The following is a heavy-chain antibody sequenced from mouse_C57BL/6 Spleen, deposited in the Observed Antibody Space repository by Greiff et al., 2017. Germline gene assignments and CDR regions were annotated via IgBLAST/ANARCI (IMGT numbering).Heavy chain of an antibody. CDR3: ARVESTRRYWYFDV. Sequence: QVQLQQPGTELVKPGASVKLSCKASGYTFTSYWMHWVKQRPGQGLEWIGNINPSNGGTNYNEKFKSKATLTVDKSSSTAYVQLSSLTSEDSAVYYCARVESTRRYWYFDVWGTGTTVTVSS. CDR2: INPSNGGT. CDR1: GYTFTSYW. V-gene: IGHV1-53*01. J-gene: IGHJ1*03. D-gene: IGHD2-1*01.